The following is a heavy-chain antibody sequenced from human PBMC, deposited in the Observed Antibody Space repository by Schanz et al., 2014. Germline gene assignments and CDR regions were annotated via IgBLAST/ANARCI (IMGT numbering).Heavy chain of an antibody. CDR2: IKISGDV. Sequence: QVQLVESGGGLVKPGGSLRLSCAASGFTFSDYYMSWIRQAPGKGLEWVSYIKISGDVFYTDSVKGRFTISRDNAKSSLYLQMSSLRDEDTAIYYCVRDYNWGFDNWGQGTLVIVSS. J-gene: IGHJ4*02. D-gene: IGHD7-27*01. CDR1: GFTFSDYY. V-gene: IGHV3-11*04. CDR3: VRDYNWGFDN.